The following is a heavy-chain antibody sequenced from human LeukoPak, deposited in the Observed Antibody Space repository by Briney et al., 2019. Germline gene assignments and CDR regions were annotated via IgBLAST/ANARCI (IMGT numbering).Heavy chain of an antibody. V-gene: IGHV4-39*01. CDR3: ARRYSSGWYAHDAFDI. D-gene: IGHD6-19*01. CDR2: IYYSGST. Sequence: SETLSLTCTVSGGSISSSSYYWGWIRQPPGKGLEWIGSIYYSGSTYYNPSLKSRVTISVDTSKNQFSLKLSSVTAADTAVYYCARRYSSGWYAHDAFDIWDQGTMVTVSS. CDR1: GGSISSSSYY. J-gene: IGHJ3*02.